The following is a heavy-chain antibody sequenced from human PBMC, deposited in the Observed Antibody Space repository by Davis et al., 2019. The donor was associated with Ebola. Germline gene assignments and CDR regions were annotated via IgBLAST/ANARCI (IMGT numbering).Heavy chain of an antibody. J-gene: IGHJ4*02. CDR2: ISGSGGST. Sequence: GESLKISCAASGFTFSSYAMSWVRQAPGKGLEWVSAISGSGGSTYYADSVKGRFTISRDNSKNTLYLQMNSLRAEDTAVYYCAREFPPLDVVPAAGRYFDYWGQGTLVTVSS. CDR3: AREFPPLDVVPAAGRYFDY. V-gene: IGHV3-23*01. CDR1: GFTFSSYA. D-gene: IGHD2-2*01.